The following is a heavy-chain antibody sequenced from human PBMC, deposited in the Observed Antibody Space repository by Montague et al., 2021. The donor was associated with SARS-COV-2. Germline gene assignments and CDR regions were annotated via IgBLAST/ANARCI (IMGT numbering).Heavy chain of an antibody. J-gene: IGHJ6*02. CDR3: AREAVEKRVRTRMTGRLEENYYYVLDV. CDR2: IYNGGST. V-gene: IGHV4-59*01. Sequence: SETLYLTCTVSGGSISNYYWSWIRQPPGKGLEWIGYIYNGGSTNYNPSLRSRVTISVDPSEIQFSLRLSSVTAADTAVYYCAREAVEKRVRTRMTGRLEENYYYVLDVWGQGTTVIVSS. CDR1: GGSISNYY. D-gene: IGHD3-3*01.